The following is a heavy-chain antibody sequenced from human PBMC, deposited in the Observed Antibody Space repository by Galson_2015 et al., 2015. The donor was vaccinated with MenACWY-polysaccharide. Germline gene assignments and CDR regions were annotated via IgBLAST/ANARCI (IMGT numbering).Heavy chain of an antibody. CDR3: AKSGGDGVTVFATVPTAPES. D-gene: IGHD2-21*01. J-gene: IGHJ4*02. CDR2: ISGSGNSA. Sequence: SLRLSCAASGFTFRTFPLNWVRQPPGKGLAWVAGISGSGNSAFYADSVRGRFTISRDNSRNTLYLQMNSLRADDTALYYCAKSGGDGVTVFATVPTAPESWGQGTLVTVSS. V-gene: IGHV3-23*01. CDR1: GFTFRTFP.